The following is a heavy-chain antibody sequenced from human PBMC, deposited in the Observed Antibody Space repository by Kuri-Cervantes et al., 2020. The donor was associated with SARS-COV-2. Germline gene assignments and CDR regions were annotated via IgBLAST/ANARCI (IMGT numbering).Heavy chain of an antibody. V-gene: IGHV1-69*06. CDR3: ARDLSTPMVRVYGFDI. CDR2: IIPMFGAT. Sequence: SVKVSCKASGGTFSSFAISWVRQAPGQGLEWMGGIIPMFGATNYAPTFQGRVTITADKSTITAYMELSGLRSDDTAVYYCARDLSTPMVRVYGFDIWGQGTMVTVSS. D-gene: IGHD3-10*01. J-gene: IGHJ3*02. CDR1: GGTFSSFA.